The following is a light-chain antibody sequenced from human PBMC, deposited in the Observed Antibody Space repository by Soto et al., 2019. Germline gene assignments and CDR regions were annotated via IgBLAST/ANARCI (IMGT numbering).Light chain of an antibody. CDR3: QHYFNLPYT. CDR1: QSVTSN. Sequence: PGERATLSCRASQSVTSNLAWYQQKPGRAPRLLIYGASTRATGIPARFSGSGSGTEFTLTISNLQSEDFALYYCQHYFNLPYTFGQGTKLEIK. CDR2: GAS. J-gene: IGKJ2*01. V-gene: IGKV3-15*01.